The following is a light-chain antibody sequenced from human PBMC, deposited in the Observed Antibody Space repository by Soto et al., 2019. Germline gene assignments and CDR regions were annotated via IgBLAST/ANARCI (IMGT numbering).Light chain of an antibody. V-gene: IGKV3-20*01. J-gene: IGKJ1*01. CDR1: QSVSSSH. CDR2: GAS. CDR3: LQYGSSPRT. Sequence: EIVLTQSPGTLSLSPGERATLSCRASQSVSSSHLAWYQQKPGQAPRLLISGASSRATGIPDRFTGSGSGTDFTLTISRLEPEDFAVYYCLQYGSSPRTFGQGTKVEIK.